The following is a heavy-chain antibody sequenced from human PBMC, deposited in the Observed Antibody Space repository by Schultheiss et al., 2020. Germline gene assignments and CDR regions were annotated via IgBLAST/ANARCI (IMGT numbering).Heavy chain of an antibody. D-gene: IGHD5-24*01. V-gene: IGHV3-48*01. CDR2: ISSSSSTI. J-gene: IGHJ4*02. CDR3: ARDGVAYQEDGYYYFGDS. Sequence: GGSLRLSCAASGFTFSSYSMNWVRQAPGKGLEWVSYISSSSSTIYYADSVKGRFTISRDNSRDTLYLQMNGLRAEDTALYYCARDGVAYQEDGYYYFGDSWGQGTLVTVSS. CDR1: GFTFSSYS.